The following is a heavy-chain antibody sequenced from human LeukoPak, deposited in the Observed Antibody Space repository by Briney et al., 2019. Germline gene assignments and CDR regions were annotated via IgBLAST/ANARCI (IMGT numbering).Heavy chain of an antibody. Sequence: PSETLSLTCTVSGGSINSYYWSWIRQPPGKGLEWIGEINHSGRTNYNPSLKSRVTISVDTSKNQFSLKLSSVTAADTAVYYCARAARDDWVDPWGQGTLVTVSS. V-gene: IGHV4-34*01. CDR2: INHSGRT. J-gene: IGHJ5*02. CDR3: ARAARDDWVDP. CDR1: GGSINSYY.